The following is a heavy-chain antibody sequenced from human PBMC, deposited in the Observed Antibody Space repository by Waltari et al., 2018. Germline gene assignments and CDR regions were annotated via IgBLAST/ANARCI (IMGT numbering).Heavy chain of an antibody. D-gene: IGHD3-16*01. Sequence: QLQLQESGPGLVKPSETLSLTCPVSGGSISSSPLFWGWIRPPLGKGLEWIGSIDDSGTTYYNPSLKSRVTISVDTSKNQFSLKVNSVTAADTAVYYCATHPPSQLGVVLNWFDPWGQGILVTVSS. V-gene: IGHV4-39*01. CDR1: GGSISSSPLF. CDR3: ATHPPSQLGVVLNWFDP. CDR2: IDDSGTT. J-gene: IGHJ5*02.